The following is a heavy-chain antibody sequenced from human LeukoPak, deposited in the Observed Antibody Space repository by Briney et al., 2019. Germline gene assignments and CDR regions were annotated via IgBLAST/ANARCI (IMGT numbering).Heavy chain of an antibody. V-gene: IGHV5-51*01. CDR1: GYSFTSYC. J-gene: IGHJ5*02. Sequence: GSLKISCNGSGYSFTSYCVGWGVQMPRNGLVWMGIIYPGDSDTRYSPSFQGQVTISADKSISTAYLQWSSLKASDTAMYYCARTSSSWYGDWFDPWGQGTLVTVSS. D-gene: IGHD6-13*01. CDR2: IYPGDSDT. CDR3: ARTSSSWYGDWFDP.